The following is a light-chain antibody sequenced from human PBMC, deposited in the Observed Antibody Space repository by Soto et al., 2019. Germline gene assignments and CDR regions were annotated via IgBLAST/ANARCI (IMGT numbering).Light chain of an antibody. J-gene: IGLJ3*02. V-gene: IGLV2-14*01. Sequence: QSVLTQPASVSGSPGQSITISCTGTTTYVSWYQQHPGKAPKLVIYEVSNRPSGISNRFSGSKSGITASLTISGLQPEDEADYYCSSYTSSSTTRVFGGGTKVTVL. CDR2: EVS. CDR3: SSYTSSSTTRV. CDR1: TTY.